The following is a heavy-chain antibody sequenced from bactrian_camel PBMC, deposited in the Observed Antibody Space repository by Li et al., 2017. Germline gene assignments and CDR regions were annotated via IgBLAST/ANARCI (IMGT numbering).Heavy chain of an antibody. CDR1: GFSFGDSH. V-gene: IGHV3S40*01. CDR2: IARDGANT. CDR3: AVRRGGVWSMFGF. J-gene: IGHJ6*01. D-gene: IGHD2*01. Sequence: DVQLVESGGDLVQPGGSLRLSCAASGFSFGDSHMSWVRQAPGKGLEWVSSIARDGANTPYTASVKGRFTISRDNAKNMLCLQMNSLKVEDAAVYYCAVRRGGVWSMFGFWGQGTQVTVS.